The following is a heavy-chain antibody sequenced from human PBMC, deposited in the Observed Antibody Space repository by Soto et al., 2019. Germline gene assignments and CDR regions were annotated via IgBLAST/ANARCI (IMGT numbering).Heavy chain of an antibody. D-gene: IGHD4-17*01. J-gene: IGHJ4*02. V-gene: IGHV4-31*03. CDR2: IYYSGST. CDR3: ARVPYGDYYFDY. CDR1: GGSISSGGYY. Sequence: SETLSLTYTVSGGSISSGGYYWSWIRQHPGKGLEWIGYIYYSGSTYYNPSLKSRVTISVDTSKNQFSLKLSSVTAADTAVYYCARVPYGDYYFDYWGQGTLVTVSS.